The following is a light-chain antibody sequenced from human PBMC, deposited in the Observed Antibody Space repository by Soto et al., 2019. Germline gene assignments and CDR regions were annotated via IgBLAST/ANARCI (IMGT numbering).Light chain of an antibody. Sequence: DIVLSQSPDSLTVSLGERATISCKSSQSLFHNSNERDYIAWFQQKEGQPPKLLIYWASTRESGVPDRFSGSGSGTDFTLTISRLQAEDVAVYYCHQYDSLPFTFGPGTKVDIK. CDR2: WAS. CDR3: HQYDSLPFT. V-gene: IGKV4-1*01. J-gene: IGKJ3*01. CDR1: QSLFHNSNERDY.